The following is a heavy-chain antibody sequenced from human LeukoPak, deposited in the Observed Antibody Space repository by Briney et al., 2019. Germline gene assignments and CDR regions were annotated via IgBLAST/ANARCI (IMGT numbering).Heavy chain of an antibody. D-gene: IGHD3-9*01. V-gene: IGHV3-49*03. CDR3: TRVLRYFDWSYYFDY. J-gene: IGHJ4*02. CDR1: GFTFGDYA. Sequence: GGSLRLSCTASGFTFGDYAMSWFRQAPGKGLGWVGFIRSKAYGGTTEYAASVKGRFTISRDDSKSIAYLQMNSLKTEDTAVYYCTRVLRYFDWSYYFDYWGQGTLVTVSS. CDR2: IRSKAYGGTT.